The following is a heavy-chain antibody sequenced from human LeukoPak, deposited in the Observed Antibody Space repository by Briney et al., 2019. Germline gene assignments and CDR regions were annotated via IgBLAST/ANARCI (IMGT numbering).Heavy chain of an antibody. Sequence: SVKVSCKASGGTFSSYAISRVRQAPGQGLEWMGGIIPIFGTANYAQKFQGRVTITADESTSTAYMELSSLRSEDTAVYYCARGPGWHDSSGFYYFDYWGQGTLVTVSS. D-gene: IGHD3-22*01. V-gene: IGHV1-69*13. CDR3: ARGPGWHDSSGFYYFDY. CDR1: GGTFSSYA. CDR2: IIPIFGTA. J-gene: IGHJ4*02.